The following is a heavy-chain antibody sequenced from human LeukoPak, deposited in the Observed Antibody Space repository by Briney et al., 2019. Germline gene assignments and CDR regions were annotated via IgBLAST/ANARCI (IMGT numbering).Heavy chain of an antibody. V-gene: IGHV3-33*08. CDR2: IWYDGSNK. J-gene: IGHJ6*02. CDR3: ARARSDSSGYYHPNYYYYGMDV. Sequence: PGGSLRLSCAASGFTFSNAWMSWVRQAPGKGLEWVAVIWYDGSNKYYADSVKGRFTISRDNSKNTLYLQMNSLRAEDTAVYYCARARSDSSGYYHPNYYYYGMDVWGQGTTVTVSS. CDR1: GFTFSNAW. D-gene: IGHD3-22*01.